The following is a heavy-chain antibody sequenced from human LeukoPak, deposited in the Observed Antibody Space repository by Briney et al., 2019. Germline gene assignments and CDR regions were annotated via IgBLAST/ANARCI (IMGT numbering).Heavy chain of an antibody. D-gene: IGHD3-22*01. CDR1: GFTFSSYE. CDR3: AREPKYYYDSSGFDY. V-gene: IGHV3-48*03. CDR2: ISSSGSTI. J-gene: IGHJ4*02. Sequence: GGSLRLSCAASGFTFSSYEMNWVRQAPGKGLEWVSYISSSGSTIYYADSVKGRFTISRDNAKNSLYLQMNSLRAEDTAVYYCAREPKYYYDSSGFDYWGQGTLVTVSS.